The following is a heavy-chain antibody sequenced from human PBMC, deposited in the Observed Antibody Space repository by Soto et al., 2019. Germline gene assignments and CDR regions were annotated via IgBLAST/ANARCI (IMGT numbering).Heavy chain of an antibody. J-gene: IGHJ3*02. Sequence: GESLNLSCKVSGYRFTRYWISLGRQMPGTGLEWMGRIDPSDSYTNYSPSFQGHVTISADKSISTAYLQWSSLKASDTAMDDWATARLDDALEIWRHGTMGT. CDR2: IDPSDSYT. CDR1: GYRFTRYW. D-gene: IGHD6-25*01. CDR3: ATARLDDALEI. V-gene: IGHV5-10-1*01.